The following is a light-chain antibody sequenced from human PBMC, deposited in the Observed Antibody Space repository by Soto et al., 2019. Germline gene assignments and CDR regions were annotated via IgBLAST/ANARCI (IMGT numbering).Light chain of an antibody. Sequence: QSVLTQPPSVSGAPGPRVTISCTGSSSNIGAGYDVHWYQQRPGTAPKLLIFGNINRPSGVPDRFSGSKSGTSASLAITGLQAEDEGDYYFQSYDSTLSARYVFGTGTKLTVL. CDR3: QSYDSTLSARYV. CDR2: GNI. V-gene: IGLV1-40*01. J-gene: IGLJ1*01. CDR1: SSNIGAGYD.